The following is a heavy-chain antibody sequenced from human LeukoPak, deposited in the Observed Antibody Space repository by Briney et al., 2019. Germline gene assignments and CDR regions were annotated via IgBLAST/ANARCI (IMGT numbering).Heavy chain of an antibody. D-gene: IGHD6-13*01. V-gene: IGHV3-48*01. Sequence: GGSLRLSCAASGFTFSSYSMNWVRQAPGKGLEWVSYISSSSSTIYYADSVKGRFTISRDNSKNTLYLQMNSLTVEDTAVYYCARSQSSSLIDYWGQGTLVTVSS. J-gene: IGHJ4*02. CDR3: ARSQSSSLIDY. CDR1: GFTFSSYS. CDR2: ISSSSSTI.